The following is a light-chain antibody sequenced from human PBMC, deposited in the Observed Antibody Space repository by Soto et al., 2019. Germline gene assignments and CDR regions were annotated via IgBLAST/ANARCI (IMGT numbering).Light chain of an antibody. V-gene: IGLV2-11*01. Sequence: QSVLTQPHSVSGSPGQSVAISCTGTNSDVGAYNYVSWYQHHPGNAPKLIIHDVYKRPSGVPDRFSASKSGNTASLTISGLQIEDEADYYCCSYACSSTSVLFGGGTKVTVL. CDR1: NSDVGAYNY. J-gene: IGLJ2*01. CDR3: CSYACSSTSVL. CDR2: DVY.